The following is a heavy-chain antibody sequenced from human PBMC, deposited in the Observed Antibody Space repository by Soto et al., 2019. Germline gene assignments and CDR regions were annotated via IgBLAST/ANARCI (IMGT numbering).Heavy chain of an antibody. D-gene: IGHD3-22*01. V-gene: IGHV3-23*01. Sequence: EVRLLESGGGLVKPGGSLRLSCATSGLTFSNYAMSWVRQAPGGGLEWVSSMSGSSSTTYYADSVRGRFTISRDRSKNTLYLQMSSLRAEDTALYYCAKNQERDLPRVSDFGGQGTLVTVSS. CDR3: AKNQERDLPRVSDF. CDR1: GLTFSNYA. CDR2: MSGSSSTT. J-gene: IGHJ4*02.